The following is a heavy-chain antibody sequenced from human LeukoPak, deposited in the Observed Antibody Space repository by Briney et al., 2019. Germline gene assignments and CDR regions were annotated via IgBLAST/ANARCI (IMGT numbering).Heavy chain of an antibody. V-gene: IGHV3-21*01. CDR3: ARGGYGDLMFDY. CDR1: GFTFSSYT. J-gene: IGHJ4*02. Sequence: RGSLRLSCAPSGFTFSSYTMNWVRPAPGKGLEWVSSIGSKSDYIYYADSVKGRFTISRDNAKNSLYLQMSSLRVDDTAVYYCARGGYGDLMFDYWGQGTLVTVSS. CDR2: IGSKSDYI. D-gene: IGHD4-17*01.